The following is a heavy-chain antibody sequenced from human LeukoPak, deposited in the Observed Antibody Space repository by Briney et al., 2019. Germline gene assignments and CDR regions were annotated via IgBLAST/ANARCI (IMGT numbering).Heavy chain of an antibody. V-gene: IGHV3-33*01. D-gene: IGHD3-3*01. CDR3: ARESATSQGLFDY. Sequence: GGSLRLSCATAGFTFSSYGMHWVRQAPGKGLEWMAIIWYDKSKEYYADPVKGRFIISRDNSKNTLYLQMNNLRAEDTAVYYCARESATSQGLFDYWGQGTLVSVSS. J-gene: IGHJ4*02. CDR1: GFTFSSYG. CDR2: IWYDKSKE.